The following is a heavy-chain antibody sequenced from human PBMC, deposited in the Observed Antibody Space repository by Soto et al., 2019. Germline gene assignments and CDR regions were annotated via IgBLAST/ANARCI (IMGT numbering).Heavy chain of an antibody. V-gene: IGHV3-11*01. CDR1: GFTFSDYY. CDR3: ARDGFGYYDSSGYLGPDY. CDR2: ISSSGSTI. J-gene: IGHJ4*02. Sequence: GGSLRLSCAASGFTFSDYYMSWIRRAPGKGLEWVSYISSSGSTIYYADSVKGRFTISRDNAKNSLYLQMNSLRAEDTAVYYCARDGFGYYDSSGYLGPDYWGQGTLVTVSS. D-gene: IGHD3-22*01.